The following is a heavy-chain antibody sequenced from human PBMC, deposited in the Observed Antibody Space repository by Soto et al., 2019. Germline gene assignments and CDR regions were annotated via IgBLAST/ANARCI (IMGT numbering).Heavy chain of an antibody. D-gene: IGHD2-2*01. J-gene: IGHJ5*02. CDR3: ARSSTTRYWFDP. CDR2: INHSGST. Sequence: QVQLQQWGAGLLKPSETLSLTCAVYGGSFSGYYWSWIRQPPGKGLEWIGEINHSGSTNYNPSLKSRVTISVDTSKNQFSLKLSSVTDADTAVYYCARSSTTRYWFDPWGQGTLVTVSS. V-gene: IGHV4-34*01. CDR1: GGSFSGYY.